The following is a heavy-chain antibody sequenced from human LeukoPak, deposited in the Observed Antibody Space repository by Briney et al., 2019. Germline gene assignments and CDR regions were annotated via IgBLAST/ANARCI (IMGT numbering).Heavy chain of an antibody. CDR1: GFTFSSYW. Sequence: GGSLRLSCAASGFTFSSYWMHWVRQAPGKWLVWVSRINSDGSSTSYADSVKGRFTISRDNAKNTLYLQMNSLGAEDTAVYYCARSSFDYGDYWGPLDYWGQGALVTVSS. CDR2: INSDGSST. J-gene: IGHJ4*02. CDR3: ARSSFDYGDYWGPLDY. V-gene: IGHV3-74*01. D-gene: IGHD4-17*01.